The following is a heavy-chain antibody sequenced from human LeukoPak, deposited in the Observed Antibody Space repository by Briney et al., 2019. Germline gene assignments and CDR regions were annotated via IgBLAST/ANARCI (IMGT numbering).Heavy chain of an antibody. CDR1: SDSLTSSSSYY. V-gene: IGHV4-39*07. J-gene: IGHJ4*02. CDR2: ISYTGNT. D-gene: IGHD6-19*01. Sequence: PSETLSLTCTVSSDSLTSSSSYYWGWIRQPPGKGPEWIGSISYTGNTNYSPSLKSRVTISLDKSRNHFSLKLTSVTAADSAVYYCARRSPYSTGWSSYFDYWGQGALVTVSS. CDR3: ARRSPYSTGWSSYFDY.